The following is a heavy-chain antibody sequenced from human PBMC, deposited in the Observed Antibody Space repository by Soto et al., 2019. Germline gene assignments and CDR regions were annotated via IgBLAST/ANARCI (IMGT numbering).Heavy chain of an antibody. V-gene: IGHV4-30-4*01. J-gene: IGHJ2*01. CDR3: ARGARRVRGVIKYFDL. CDR1: GGSISSADYY. Sequence: QVQLQESGPGLVKPSQTLSLTCTVSGGSISSADYYWGWNRQPPGKGLEWIGYIYYSGSTYYNPSLKSRLSISVDTYKNQFSLKLSSVTAADTAVYYCARGARRVRGVIKYFDLWGRGTLVTVSS. D-gene: IGHD3-10*01. CDR2: IYYSGST.